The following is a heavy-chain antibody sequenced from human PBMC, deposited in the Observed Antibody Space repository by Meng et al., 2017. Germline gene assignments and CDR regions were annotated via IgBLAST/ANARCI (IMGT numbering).Heavy chain of an antibody. V-gene: IGHV3-21*01. CDR3: ARERYRGGFDY. CDR1: GFPFSNYS. D-gene: IGHD3-10*01. J-gene: IGHJ4*02. Sequence: EAPVVGSGGGQVKPVGPLRLSCAASGFPFSNYSMNWVRQAPGKGLEGVSSISSSRSYIYYADSVKGRFTISRDNAKNSLYLQMNSLRAEDTAVYYCARERYRGGFDYWGQGTLVTVSS. CDR2: ISSSRSYI.